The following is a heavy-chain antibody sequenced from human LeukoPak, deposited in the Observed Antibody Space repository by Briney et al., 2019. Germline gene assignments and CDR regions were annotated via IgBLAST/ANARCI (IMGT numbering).Heavy chain of an antibody. J-gene: IGHJ4*02. CDR3: ARDPDYFDSSDYEYFFDY. Sequence: ASVKVSCKASGYTFTGHYMHWVRQAPGQGLEWMGWMNSNSGGTKYAQKFQGRVTMTRDTSISIAYMELSGLTSDDTAVYYCARDPDYFDSSDYEYFFDYWGQGTLVTVSS. CDR2: MNSNSGGT. D-gene: IGHD3-22*01. CDR1: GYTFTGHY. V-gene: IGHV1-2*02.